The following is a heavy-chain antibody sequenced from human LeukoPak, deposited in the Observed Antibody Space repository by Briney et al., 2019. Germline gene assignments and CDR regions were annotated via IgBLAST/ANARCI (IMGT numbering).Heavy chain of an antibody. CDR1: GGSIRNKY. CDR3: ARGGDGSGPHPGY. Sequence: SETLSLTCTVSGGSIRNKYWSWIRQPPGKGLEWIGYIYYTGSSTYYNPSLKSRVSISVDTSKNQFSPKLSSVTAADTAVYYCARGGDGSGPHPGYWGQGTLVTVSS. D-gene: IGHD3-10*01. V-gene: IGHV4-59*12. CDR2: IYYTGSST. J-gene: IGHJ4*02.